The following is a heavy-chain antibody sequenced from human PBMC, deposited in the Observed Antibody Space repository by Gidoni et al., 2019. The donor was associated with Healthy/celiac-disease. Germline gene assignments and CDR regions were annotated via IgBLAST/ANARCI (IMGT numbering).Heavy chain of an antibody. V-gene: IGHV1-8*01. CDR1: GYTFTSYD. J-gene: IGHJ6*02. CDR3: ARGQSDYGDYWLGGSPDYYYYGMDV. CDR2: MKPNSGNT. Sequence: QVQLVQSGAEVKKPGASVKVSCKASGYTFTSYDINWVRQATGQGLEWMGWMKPNSGNTGYAQKFQGRVTMTRNTSISTAYMELSSLRSEDTAVYYCARGQSDYGDYWLGGSPDYYYYGMDVWGQGTTVTVSS. D-gene: IGHD4-17*01.